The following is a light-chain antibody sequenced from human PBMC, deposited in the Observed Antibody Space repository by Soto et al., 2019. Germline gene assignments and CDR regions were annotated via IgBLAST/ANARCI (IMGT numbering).Light chain of an antibody. CDR1: QSFSTY. CDR3: QKYNTAPLT. CDR2: GIS. Sequence: QVTQSAAALSASVGDRVTITCRASQSFSTYLAWYQQKPGKVPKLLISGISTLQSGVPSRFSGSGYGTEFTLTISNLQPEDVATYYCQKYNTAPLTFGGGTKVDIK. V-gene: IGKV1-27*01. J-gene: IGKJ4*01.